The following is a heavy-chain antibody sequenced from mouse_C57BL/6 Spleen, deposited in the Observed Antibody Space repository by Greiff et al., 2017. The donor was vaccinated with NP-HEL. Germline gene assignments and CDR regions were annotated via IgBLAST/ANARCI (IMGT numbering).Heavy chain of an antibody. CDR2: IYPGSGST. CDR3: ARRDYDKGGYAMDY. Sequence: VQLQQPGAELVKPGASVKMSCKASGYTFTSYWITWVKQRPGQGLEWIGDIYPGSGSTNYNEKFKSKATLTVDTSSSTAYMQLSSLTSEDSAVYYCARRDYDKGGYAMDYWGQGTSVTVSS. J-gene: IGHJ4*01. CDR1: GYTFTSYW. D-gene: IGHD2-4*01. V-gene: IGHV1-55*01.